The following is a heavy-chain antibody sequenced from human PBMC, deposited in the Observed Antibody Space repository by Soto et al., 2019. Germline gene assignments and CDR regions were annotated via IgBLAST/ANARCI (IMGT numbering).Heavy chain of an antibody. D-gene: IGHD3-10*01. J-gene: IGHJ6*02. CDR2: ISGSGGST. CDR1: GFTFSSYA. CDR3: AKCGHGFGEPYYYYGMDV. Sequence: GGSLRLSCVASGFTFSSYAMSWVRQAPGKGLEWVSAISGSGGSTYYADSVKGRFTISRDNSKNTLYPQMNSLRAEDTAVYYCAKCGHGFGEPYYYYGMDVWGQGTTVTVSS. V-gene: IGHV3-23*01.